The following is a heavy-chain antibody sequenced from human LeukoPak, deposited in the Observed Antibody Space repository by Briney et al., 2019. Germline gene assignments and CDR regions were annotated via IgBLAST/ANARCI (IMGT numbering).Heavy chain of an antibody. Sequence: GGSLRLSCAASRFTFRSYDMSWVRQAPGKGLEWISYINTNGGRIFYADSVKGRFPIFRDNADNSLTLQMNSLRAEDTAVYYCARSHDDSDFYDYWGQGTLVTVSS. J-gene: IGHJ4*02. CDR2: INTNGGRI. D-gene: IGHD4-17*01. CDR3: ARSHDDSDFYDY. CDR1: RFTFRSYD. V-gene: IGHV3-48*03.